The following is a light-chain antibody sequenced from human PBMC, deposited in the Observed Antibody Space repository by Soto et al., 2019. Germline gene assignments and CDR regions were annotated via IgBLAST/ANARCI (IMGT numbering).Light chain of an antibody. V-gene: IGKV3-20*01. CDR1: QSVSSSY. CDR3: QQYGSSPKYT. CDR2: GAS. Sequence: EIVLTQSPGTLSLSPGERATLSCRASQSVSSSYLAWYQQKPGQAPRLLIYGASSRATGIPDRFGGSGSGTDFTLTISRLEPEDFAVYYCQQYGSSPKYTVGRGTELEVK. J-gene: IGKJ2*01.